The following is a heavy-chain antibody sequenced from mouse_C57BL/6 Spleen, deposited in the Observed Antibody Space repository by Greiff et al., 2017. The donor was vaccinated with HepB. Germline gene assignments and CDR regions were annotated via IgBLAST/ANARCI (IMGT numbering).Heavy chain of an antibody. CDR2: INPSSGYT. CDR3: ARGDYYDV. V-gene: IGHV1-4*01. Sequence: VQLQQSGAELARPGASVKMSCKASGYTFTSYTMHWVNQRPGQGLEWIGYINPSSGYTKYNQKFKDKATLTADKSSSTAYMQLSSLTSEDSAVYYCARGDYYDVWGTGTTVTVSS. CDR1: GYTFTSYT. J-gene: IGHJ1*03.